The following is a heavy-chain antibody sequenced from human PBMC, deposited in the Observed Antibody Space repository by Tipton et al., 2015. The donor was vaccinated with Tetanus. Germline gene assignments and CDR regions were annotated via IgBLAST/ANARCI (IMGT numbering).Heavy chain of an antibody. J-gene: IGHJ4*02. CDR2: ISYSGST. D-gene: IGHD3-9*01. CDR1: GGSINNYY. V-gene: IGHV4-59*08. CDR3: ARHAGAGATIWGTDY. Sequence: TLSLTCTVSGGSINNYYWSWIRQPPGKGLEWIGYISYSGSTSSNPSLKSRVTISVDASKNQFSLELTSVTAADTAVYYCARHAGAGATIWGTDYWGQGTLVTVSS.